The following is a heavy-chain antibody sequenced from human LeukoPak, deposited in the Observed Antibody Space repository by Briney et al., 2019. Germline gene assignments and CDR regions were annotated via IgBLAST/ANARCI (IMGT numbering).Heavy chain of an antibody. Sequence: SETLSLTCTVSGGSISSYYWSWIRQPPGKGLEWIGYIYYSGSTNYNPSLKSRVTISVDTSKNQFSLKLSSVAAADTAVYYCARGDSFGAFDIWGQGTMVTVSS. CDR1: GGSISSYY. V-gene: IGHV4-59*01. CDR2: IYYSGST. J-gene: IGHJ3*02. CDR3: ARGDSFGAFDI. D-gene: IGHD2-21*01.